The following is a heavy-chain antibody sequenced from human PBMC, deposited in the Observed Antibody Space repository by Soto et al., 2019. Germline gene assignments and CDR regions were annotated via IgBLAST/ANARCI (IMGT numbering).Heavy chain of an antibody. J-gene: IGHJ4*02. V-gene: IGHV3-23*01. Sequence: GGSLRLSCAASGFTFSNYAMSWVRQAPGKGLEWVSAISGSGFSTYYADSVKGRFTISRDNSNNALSLQMNSLRADDTAVYYCGKGFYYDTSAYYALKENSFDYWGQGTLVTVSS. CDR3: GKGFYYDTSAYYALKENSFDY. CDR1: GFTFSNYA. CDR2: ISGSGFST. D-gene: IGHD3-22*01.